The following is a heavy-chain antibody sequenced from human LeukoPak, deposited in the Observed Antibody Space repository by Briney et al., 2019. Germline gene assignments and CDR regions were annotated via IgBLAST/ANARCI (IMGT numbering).Heavy chain of an antibody. CDR2: IRHDGSNK. Sequence: GGSLRLSCAASGFTFSSYGMHWVRQAPGKGLEWVAFIRHDGSNKYYADSVKGRFTISRDNSKNTLYLQMNSLRAEDTAVYYCAKDGVAYCGGDCYSDYWGQGTLVTVSS. J-gene: IGHJ4*02. CDR1: GFTFSSYG. V-gene: IGHV3-30*02. D-gene: IGHD2-21*01. CDR3: AKDGVAYCGGDCYSDY.